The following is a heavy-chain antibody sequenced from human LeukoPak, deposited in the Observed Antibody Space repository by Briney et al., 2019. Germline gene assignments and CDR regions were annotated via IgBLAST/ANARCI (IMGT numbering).Heavy chain of an antibody. Sequence: SETLPLTCAVYGGSFSGYYWSWIRQPPGKGLEWIGEINHSGSTNYNPSLKSRVTISVDTSKNQFSLKLSSVTAADTAVYYCARGQDYYDSSGYYSFLDYWGQGTLVTVSS. CDR1: GGSFSGYY. CDR2: INHSGST. J-gene: IGHJ4*02. V-gene: IGHV4-34*01. CDR3: ARGQDYYDSSGYYSFLDY. D-gene: IGHD3-22*01.